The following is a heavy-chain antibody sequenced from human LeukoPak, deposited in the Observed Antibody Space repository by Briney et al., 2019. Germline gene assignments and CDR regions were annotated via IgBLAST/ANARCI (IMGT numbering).Heavy chain of an antibody. CDR1: GFTFDDYG. CDR3: AKDPGSSWQNWFDP. Sequence: GGSLRLSCAASGFTFDDYGMSWVRQAPGKGLEWVSGINWNGGSTGYADSVKGRFTISRDNAKNSLYLQMNSLRAEDTAVYYFAKDPGSSWQNWFDPWGQGTLVTVSS. J-gene: IGHJ5*02. CDR2: INWNGGST. D-gene: IGHD6-13*01. V-gene: IGHV3-20*04.